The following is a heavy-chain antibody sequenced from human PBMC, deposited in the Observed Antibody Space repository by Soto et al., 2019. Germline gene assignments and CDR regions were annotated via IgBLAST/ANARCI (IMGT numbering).Heavy chain of an antibody. D-gene: IGHD3-22*01. CDR3: ARGWGYDSNDYYYAY. CDR1: GGTFSRHA. J-gene: IGHJ4*02. Sequence: QVQLVQSGAEVRQPGSSVKVSCKASGGTFSRHAISWVRQAPGHGLEWMGGIIAICGTANHAQKFQGRVTIIEDEPTSTVYKELSSLRSEDTAMYYCARGWGYDSNDYYYAYWGQGTLVIVS. V-gene: IGHV1-69*01. CDR2: IIAICGTA.